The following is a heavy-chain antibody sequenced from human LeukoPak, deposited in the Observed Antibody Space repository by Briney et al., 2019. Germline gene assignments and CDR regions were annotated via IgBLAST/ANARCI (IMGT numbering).Heavy chain of an antibody. CDR2: SYYNGNT. J-gene: IGHJ4*02. Sequence: SETLSLTWTVSGGSITNYYRSWIRQPPGKGLELIGFSYYNGNTNYNPSLKSRVTISVDMSKNQFSLSLRSVTAADTAVYYCARGALLWFGAKMEYYFDYWGQGTPLTVSS. V-gene: IGHV4-59*01. CDR3: ARGALLWFGAKMEYYFDY. D-gene: IGHD3-10*01. CDR1: GGSITNYY.